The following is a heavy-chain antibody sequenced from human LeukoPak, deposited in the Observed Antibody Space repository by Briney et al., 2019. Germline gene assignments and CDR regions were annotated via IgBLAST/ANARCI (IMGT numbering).Heavy chain of an antibody. Sequence: ASAKVSCKASGYTFTSYGISWVRQAPGQGLEWMGWISAYNGNTNYAQKLQGRVTMTTDTSTSTAYMELRSLRSDDTAVYYCASGSLWFGELLTDYWGQGTLVTVSS. V-gene: IGHV1-18*01. J-gene: IGHJ4*02. D-gene: IGHD3-10*01. CDR2: ISAYNGNT. CDR1: GYTFTSYG. CDR3: ASGSLWFGELLTDY.